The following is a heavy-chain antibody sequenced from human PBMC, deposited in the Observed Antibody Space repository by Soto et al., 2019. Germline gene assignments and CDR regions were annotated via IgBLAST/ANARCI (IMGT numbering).Heavy chain of an antibody. CDR2: MYYSGST. D-gene: IGHD2-21*02. V-gene: IGHV4-59*01. CDR1: GGSISSYY. CDR3: ARSHIVVVTAKSYGMDV. Sequence: ETLSLTCTVSGGSISSYYWSWIRQPPGKGLEWIGYMYYSGSTNYNPSLKSRVTMSVDTSKNQFSLKLSSVTAADTAVYYCARSHIVVVTAKSYGMDVWGQGTTVTVSS. J-gene: IGHJ6*02.